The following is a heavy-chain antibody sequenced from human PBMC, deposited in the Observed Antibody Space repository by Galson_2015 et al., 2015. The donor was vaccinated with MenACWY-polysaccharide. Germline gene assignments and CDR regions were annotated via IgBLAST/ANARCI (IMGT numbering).Heavy chain of an antibody. Sequence: SLRLSCAASGITFSRDGFHWVRQAPGKGLEWVAVSRSHNSKQFYADSVKGRFTVSRDESTSTLYLQMNSLRPEDTAVYYCARDRPDCSGGTCLPGNYFDYGGQGTLVTVSS. J-gene: IGHJ4*02. CDR2: SRSHNSKQ. V-gene: IGHV3-30-3*01. D-gene: IGHD2-15*01. CDR3: ARDRPDCSGGTCLPGNYFDY. CDR1: GITFSRDG.